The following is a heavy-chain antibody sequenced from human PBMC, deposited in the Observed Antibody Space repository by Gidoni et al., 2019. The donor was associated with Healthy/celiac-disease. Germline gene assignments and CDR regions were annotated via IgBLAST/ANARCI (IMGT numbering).Heavy chain of an antibody. Sequence: QITLKDSGPTLVKPTQTLTLTCTFSVFSLSTSGVGVGWIRQPPGKALGWLALSYWDDDKRYSPSLKSRLTITKDTSKNQVVLTMTNMDPVDTATYYCALSGYYGSGSYRPTDFDYWGQGTLVTVSS. D-gene: IGHD3-10*01. CDR2: SYWDDDK. CDR3: ALSGYYGSGSYRPTDFDY. V-gene: IGHV2-5*02. J-gene: IGHJ4*02. CDR1: VFSLSTSGVG.